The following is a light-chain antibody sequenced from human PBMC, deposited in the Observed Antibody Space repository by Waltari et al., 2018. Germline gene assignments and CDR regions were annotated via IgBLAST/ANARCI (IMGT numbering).Light chain of an antibody. CDR1: SSDVGGYNY. CDR2: DVN. V-gene: IGLV2-14*03. CDR3: SSYTTSGTWV. J-gene: IGLJ3*02. Sequence: QSALTQPASVSGSPGQSITISCTGTSSDVGGYNYVSWCQQHPGKAPKLVIYDVNNRPSGVSYRLSGAESGNTASLTISGLQTEDEAEYYCSSYTTSGTWVFGGGTKLAVL.